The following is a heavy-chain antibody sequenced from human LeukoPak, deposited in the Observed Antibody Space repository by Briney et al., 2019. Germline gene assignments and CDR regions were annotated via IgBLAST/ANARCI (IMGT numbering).Heavy chain of an antibody. CDR1: GFTFSSYA. V-gene: IGHV4-31*02. CDR3: ARGGTVTAFDY. D-gene: IGHD2-21*02. Sequence: LRLSCAASGFTFSSYAMSWIRQHPGKGLEWIGYIYYSGSTYYNPSLKSRVTISVDTSKNQFSLKLSSVTAADTAVYYCARGGTVTAFDYWGQGTLVTVSS. J-gene: IGHJ4*02. CDR2: IYYSGST.